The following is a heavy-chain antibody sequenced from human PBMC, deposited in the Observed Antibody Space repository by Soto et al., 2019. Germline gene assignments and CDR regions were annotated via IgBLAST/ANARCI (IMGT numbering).Heavy chain of an antibody. CDR1: GFTFSKAW. J-gene: IGHJ6*02. Sequence: LXLSCAASGFTFSKAWMSWVRQAPGKGLEWVGRIKSKTDGGTTDYAAPVKGRFTISRDDSKNTLYLQMNSLKTEDTAVYYCTTDFADYYYYGMDDWGQGTTVTVSS. V-gene: IGHV3-15*01. D-gene: IGHD3-3*01. CDR3: TTDFADYYYYGMDD. CDR2: IKSKTDGGTT.